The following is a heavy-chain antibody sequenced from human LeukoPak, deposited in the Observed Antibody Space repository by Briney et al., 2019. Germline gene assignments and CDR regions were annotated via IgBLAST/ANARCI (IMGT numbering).Heavy chain of an antibody. Sequence: QSGGSLRLSCAAPGFTFSSYAVSWVRQAPGKGLEWVSSISGSGVATYSADSVKGRFTISRDNSKNTLYLQMNSLRAEDTAVYYCAKDWGYSTSQGYYFDYWGQGTVVTVSS. CDR3: AKDWGYSTSQGYYFDY. CDR2: ISGSGVAT. V-gene: IGHV3-23*01. D-gene: IGHD6-13*01. J-gene: IGHJ4*02. CDR1: GFTFSSYA.